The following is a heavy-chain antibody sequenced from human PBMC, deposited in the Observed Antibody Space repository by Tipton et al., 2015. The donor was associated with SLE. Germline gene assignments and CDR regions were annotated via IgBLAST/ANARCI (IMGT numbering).Heavy chain of an antibody. Sequence: TLSLTCTVSGGSISTHYWSWIRQPPGKGLEWIGYIYYSGSTYYNPSLKSRVTISVDTSKNQFSLKLSSVTAADTAVYYCARQISSSWRNYFHGMDVWGQGTTVTVSS. J-gene: IGHJ6*02. D-gene: IGHD6-13*01. CDR3: ARQISSSWRNYFHGMDV. CDR2: IYYSGST. CDR1: GGSISTHY. V-gene: IGHV4-59*11.